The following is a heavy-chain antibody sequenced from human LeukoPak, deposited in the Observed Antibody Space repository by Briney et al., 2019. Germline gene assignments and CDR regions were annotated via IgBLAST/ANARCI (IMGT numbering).Heavy chain of an antibody. D-gene: IGHD1-1*01. CDR3: AKADPGTGAFDY. V-gene: IGHV3-23*01. CDR2: ISDGGGTT. J-gene: IGHJ4*02. CDR1: GFTFSSYA. Sequence: PGGSLRLSCAASGFTFSSYAMDWVRQAPGKGLEWVSAISDGGGTTYYADSVKGRFTVARDNSKNTLYLQMNSLRAEDTATYYCAKADPGTGAFDYWGQGTLVTVSS.